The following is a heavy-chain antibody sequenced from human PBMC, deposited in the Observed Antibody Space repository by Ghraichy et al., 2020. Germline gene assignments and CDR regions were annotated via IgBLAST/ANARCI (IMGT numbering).Heavy chain of an antibody. D-gene: IGHD3-22*01. V-gene: IGHV3-48*02. CDR3: ARYESYYYDSSGYYYAFDI. CDR2: ISSTGSTT. Sequence: GGSLRLSCAGSGFTFSTYSMNWVRQAPGKGLEWVSYISSTGSTTYYADSVKGRFTISRDNAKNSLYLQMNSLRDEDTAVYYCARYESYYYDSSGYYYAFDIWGQGTMVTVSS. J-gene: IGHJ3*02. CDR1: GFTFSTYS.